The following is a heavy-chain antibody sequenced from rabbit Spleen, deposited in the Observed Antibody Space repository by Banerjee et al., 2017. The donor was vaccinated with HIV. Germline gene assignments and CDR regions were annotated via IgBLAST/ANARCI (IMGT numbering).Heavy chain of an antibody. D-gene: IGHD2-1*01. V-gene: IGHV1S45*01. CDR1: GLDFSSSYW. J-gene: IGHJ4*01. CDR3: VRDQAGDADYGPYYLNL. Sequence: QEQLEESGGDLVKPEGSLTLTCKASGLDFSSSYWICWVRQAPGKGLEWIACIDAGYRGSTYYASWAKGRFTISSHNAQNTLYLQLSSLTAADTATYFCVRDQAGDADYGPYYLNLWGPGTLVTVS. CDR2: IDAGYRGST.